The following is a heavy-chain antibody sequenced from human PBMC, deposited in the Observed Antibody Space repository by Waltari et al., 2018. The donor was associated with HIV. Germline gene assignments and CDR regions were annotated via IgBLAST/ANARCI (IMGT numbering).Heavy chain of an antibody. CDR3: ARQTQAYGSGSYSPDNWFDP. J-gene: IGHJ5*02. CDR1: GASISHYY. Sequence: QVQLQESGPGLVKPSETLSLTCTVSGASISHYYWSWIRQPPGKGLERIGYIHDSGSTNYTPSLKSRVTISVHTSKNPFSLNLSSVTAADTAVYYCARQTQAYGSGSYSPDNWFDPWGQGTLVTVSS. V-gene: IGHV4-59*01. D-gene: IGHD3-10*01. CDR2: IHDSGST.